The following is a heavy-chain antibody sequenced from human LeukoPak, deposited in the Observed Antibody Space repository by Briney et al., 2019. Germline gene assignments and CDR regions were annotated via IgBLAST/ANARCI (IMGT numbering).Heavy chain of an antibody. CDR3: SRGSPARDAEYFQH. J-gene: IGHJ1*01. CDR2: IYYSGST. CDR1: GASFSSGGHS. V-gene: IGHV4-30-2*01. Sequence: PSQTLSLTCAVSGASFSSGGHSWNWIRQPPGKGLEWIGYIYYSGSTYYNPSLKSRVTISMDRSKKEFSLRLSSVTAADTAVYYCSRGSPARDAEYFQHWGQGTLVTVSS. D-gene: IGHD3-10*01.